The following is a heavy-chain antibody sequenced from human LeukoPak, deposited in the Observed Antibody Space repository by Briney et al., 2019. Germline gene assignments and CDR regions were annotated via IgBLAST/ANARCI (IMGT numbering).Heavy chain of an antibody. CDR1: GFTFSSYW. V-gene: IGHV3-7*01. CDR2: IKQDGSEK. Sequence: GGSLRLPCAASGFTFSSYWMSWVRQAPGKGLEWVANIKQDGSEKYYVDSVKGRFTISRDNAKNSLYLQMNSLRAEDTAVYYCARDLGPYYFDYWGQGTLVTVSS. J-gene: IGHJ4*02. CDR3: ARDLGPYYFDY. D-gene: IGHD3-10*01.